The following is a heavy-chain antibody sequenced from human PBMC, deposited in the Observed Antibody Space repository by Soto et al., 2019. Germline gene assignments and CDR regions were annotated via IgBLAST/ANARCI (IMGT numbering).Heavy chain of an antibody. J-gene: IGHJ3*02. CDR2: IYHSGST. CDR3: ARDLGGWSSGWYRQEI. D-gene: IGHD6-19*01. Sequence: QVQLQESGPGLVKPSGTLSLTCAVSGGSISSSNWWSWVRQPPGKGLEWIGEIYHSGSTNYNPSLKGRVTISVDKSKNQFSLKLSSVTAADTAVYYCARDLGGWSSGWYRQEIWGQGTMVTVSS. CDR1: GGSISSSNW. V-gene: IGHV4-4*02.